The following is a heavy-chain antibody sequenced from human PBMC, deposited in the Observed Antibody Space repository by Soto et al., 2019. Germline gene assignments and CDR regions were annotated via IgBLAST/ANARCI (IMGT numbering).Heavy chain of an antibody. V-gene: IGHV3-30*18. D-gene: IGHD6-13*01. CDR3: AKDQRFKYSSMNY. Sequence: QVQLVESGGGVVQPGRSLRLSCAASGFTFSSYGMHWVRQAPGKGLEWVAVISYDGSNKYYADSVKGRFTISRDNSKNPLYLQMNSLRAEDTAVYYCAKDQRFKYSSMNYWGQGTLVTVSS. J-gene: IGHJ4*02. CDR1: GFTFSSYG. CDR2: ISYDGSNK.